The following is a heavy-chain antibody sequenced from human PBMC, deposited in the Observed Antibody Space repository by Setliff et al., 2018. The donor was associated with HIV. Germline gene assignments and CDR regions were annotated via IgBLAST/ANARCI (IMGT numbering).Heavy chain of an antibody. J-gene: IGHJ4*02. Sequence: LRLSCAASGFTFSNYAMSWVRQAPGKGLEWVSTISGSEKYYVDSVKGRFTISRDNAKKSLYLQMNSLRAEDTALYYCARDYSRYTWNYFDYWGQGTLVTVSS. CDR1: GFTFSNYA. CDR2: ISGSEK. CDR3: ARDYSRYTWNYFDY. V-gene: IGHV3-7*03. D-gene: IGHD1-20*01.